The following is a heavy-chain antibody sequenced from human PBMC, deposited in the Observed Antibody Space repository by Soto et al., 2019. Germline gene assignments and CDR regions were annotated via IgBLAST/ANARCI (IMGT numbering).Heavy chain of an antibody. CDR2: IRYDGSNK. D-gene: IGHD5-18*01. V-gene: IGHV3-33*01. J-gene: IGHJ4*02. CDR1: GFTFSSYG. CDR3: ARDGGYSYGAFDY. Sequence: QVQLVESGGGVVQPGRSLRLSCAASGFTFSSYGMHCGRQAPGKGLEWVAVIRYDGSNKYYADSVNGRFTISRDNSKNTLYLQMTSLRAVDTAVYHCARDGGYSYGAFDYWGQGTLVTVSS.